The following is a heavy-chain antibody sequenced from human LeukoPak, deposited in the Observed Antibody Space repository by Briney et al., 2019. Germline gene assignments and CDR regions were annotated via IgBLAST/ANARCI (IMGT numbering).Heavy chain of an antibody. D-gene: IGHD6-19*01. CDR2: IIPILGIA. V-gene: IGHV1-69*04. Sequence: GASVKVSCKASGGTFSSYAISWVRQAPGQGLEWMGRIIPILGIANYAQKFQGRVTITADKSTSTAYMELSSLRSGDTAVYYCAWAGSGWYAYWFDPWGQGTLVTVSS. J-gene: IGHJ5*02. CDR1: GGTFSSYA. CDR3: AWAGSGWYAYWFDP.